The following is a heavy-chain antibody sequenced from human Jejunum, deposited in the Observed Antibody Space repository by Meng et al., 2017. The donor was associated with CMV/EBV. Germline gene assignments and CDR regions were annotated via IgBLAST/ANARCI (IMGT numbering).Heavy chain of an antibody. J-gene: IGHJ4*02. V-gene: IGHV3-48*04. CDR2: ISSSSSTI. CDR3: VRECCDSVSVD. CDR1: GFIFSDDS. D-gene: IGHD2-21*01. Sequence: CAASGFIFSDDSIYLVRQAPGKGLEWVSYISSSSSTIFYADSVKGRFTISRDNAKNSLYLQMNSLRAEDTALYYCVRECCDSVSVDLGQGTLVTVSS.